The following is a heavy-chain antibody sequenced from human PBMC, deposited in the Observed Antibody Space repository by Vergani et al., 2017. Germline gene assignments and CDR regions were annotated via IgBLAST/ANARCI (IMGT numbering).Heavy chain of an antibody. Sequence: QVQLQESGPGLVKPSETLSLTCTVSGGSISSYYWSWIRQPPGKGLEWIGYIYYSGSTNYNPSLKSRVTISVDTSKNQFSLTLSSVTAADTAVYYCATHQYYYDSSGSFDYWGQGTLVTVSS. J-gene: IGHJ4*02. CDR3: ATHQYYYDSSGSFDY. CDR2: IYYSGST. CDR1: GGSISSYY. V-gene: IGHV4-59*01. D-gene: IGHD3-22*01.